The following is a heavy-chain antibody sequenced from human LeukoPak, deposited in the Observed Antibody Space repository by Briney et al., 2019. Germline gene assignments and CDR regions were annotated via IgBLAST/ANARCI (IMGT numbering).Heavy chain of an antibody. CDR1: GYSFTSYW. Sequence: GESLKISCKGSGYSFTSYWIGWVRQMPGKGLEWMGIIYPGDSDTRYSPSFQGQVTISADKSISTAYLQWSSLKASDTAMYYCARLSDSGYNWNDGSGWFDPWGQGTLVTVSS. D-gene: IGHD1-1*01. CDR2: IYPGDSDT. V-gene: IGHV5-51*01. CDR3: ARLSDSGYNWNDGSGWFDP. J-gene: IGHJ5*02.